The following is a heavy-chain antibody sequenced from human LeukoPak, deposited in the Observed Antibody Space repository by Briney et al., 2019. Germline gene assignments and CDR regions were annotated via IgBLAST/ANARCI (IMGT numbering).Heavy chain of an antibody. CDR3: ARADIVATIGGYYYYMDV. V-gene: IGHV4-34*01. D-gene: IGHD5-12*01. CDR2: INHSGSA. Sequence: SETLSLTCAVYGGSFSGYYWSWIRQSPGKGLEWIGEINHSGSANYNPSLKSRVTISVDTSENQFSLKLSSVTAADTAVYYCARADIVATIGGYYYYMDVWGKGTTVTVSS. J-gene: IGHJ6*03. CDR1: GGSFSGYY.